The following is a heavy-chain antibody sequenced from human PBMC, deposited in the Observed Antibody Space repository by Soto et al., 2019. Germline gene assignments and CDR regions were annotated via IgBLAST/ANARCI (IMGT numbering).Heavy chain of an antibody. CDR2: IYYSGST. V-gene: IGHV4-31*03. CDR1: GGSISSGGYY. D-gene: IGHD3-3*01. J-gene: IGHJ6*02. CDR3: ARDLPYYDFWSGPYGMDV. Sequence: KPSETLSLTCTVSGGSISSGGYYWSWIRQHPGKGLEWIGYIYYSGSTYYDPSLKSRVTISVDTSKNQFSLKLSSVTAADTAVYYCARDLPYYDFWSGPYGMDVWGQGTTVTVSS.